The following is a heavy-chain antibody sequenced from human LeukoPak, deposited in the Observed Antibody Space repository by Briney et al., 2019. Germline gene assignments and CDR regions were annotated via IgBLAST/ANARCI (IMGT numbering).Heavy chain of an antibody. CDR3: AREYDTSGYYGTSDY. V-gene: IGHV3-20*04. CDR1: GLTFDDYG. J-gene: IGHJ4*02. CDR2: INWNECST. Sequence: GGSLRLSCPASGLTFDDYGMSWVRQAPGNGLQCVSGINWNECSTGYANSVKGRFTISRDNAKNSLYLQMNSLRAEDTALYYCAREYDTSGYYGTSDYWGQGTLVTVSS. D-gene: IGHD3-22*01.